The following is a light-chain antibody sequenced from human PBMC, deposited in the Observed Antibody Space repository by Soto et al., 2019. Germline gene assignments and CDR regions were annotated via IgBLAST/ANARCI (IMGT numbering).Light chain of an antibody. CDR1: QSISSW. V-gene: IGKV1-5*03. CDR2: KAS. Sequence: DIQMTQSPSTLAASVGDRVTITCRASQSISSWLAWYQQKPGKAPNLLIYKASSLESGVPSRFRGSGSGPEFTLTISSLQPDDFATYYCQQYNSYPTFGQGTRLEIK. CDR3: QQYNSYPT. J-gene: IGKJ5*01.